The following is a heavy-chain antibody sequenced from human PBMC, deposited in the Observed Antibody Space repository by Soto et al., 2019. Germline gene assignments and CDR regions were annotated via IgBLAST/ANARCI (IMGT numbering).Heavy chain of an antibody. D-gene: IGHD2-21*02. Sequence: EVQLVESGGGVVQPGGSLRLSCAASGFTFSSYSMNWVRQAPGKRLEWVSYISSSSSTIYYADSVKGRFTISRDNAKNSLYLQMNSLRDEDTAVYYCARDLLHCGGDCYPDYWGQGTLVTVSS. J-gene: IGHJ4*02. V-gene: IGHV3-48*02. CDR1: GFTFSSYS. CDR3: ARDLLHCGGDCYPDY. CDR2: ISSSSSTI.